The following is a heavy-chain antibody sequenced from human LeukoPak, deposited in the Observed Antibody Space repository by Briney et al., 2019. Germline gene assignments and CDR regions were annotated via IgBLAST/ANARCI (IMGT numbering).Heavy chain of an antibody. CDR1: GFTFRSYW. V-gene: IGHV3-7*01. CDR2: INQEASRT. J-gene: IGHJ4*02. D-gene: IGHD2/OR15-2a*01. CDR3: AKYLSRAFDS. Sequence: GSLRLSCAASGFTFRSYWMSWVRQAPGKGLEWLGHINQEASRTDHADSVKGRFTISRDNSRNLLYLHMSSLRAEDTAVCYCAKYLSRAFDSWGQGILVSVSS.